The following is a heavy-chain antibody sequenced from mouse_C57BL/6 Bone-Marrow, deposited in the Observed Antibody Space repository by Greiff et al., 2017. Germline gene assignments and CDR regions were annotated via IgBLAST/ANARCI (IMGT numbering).Heavy chain of an antibody. CDR2: IYPTSGRI. V-gene: IGHV1-55*01. D-gene: IGHD4-1*01. CDR1: GYTFTSYW. CDR3: AMSGPLGRSFDY. J-gene: IGHJ2*01. Sequence: QVQLQQPGAELVKPGASVKLSCKASGYTFTSYWITWVQQRPGQGLEWIGHIYPTSGRINYNDKFKSKAILTVDTSSNTAYMQLSSLTSEASAVFDCAMSGPLGRSFDYWGQGTTLTVSS.